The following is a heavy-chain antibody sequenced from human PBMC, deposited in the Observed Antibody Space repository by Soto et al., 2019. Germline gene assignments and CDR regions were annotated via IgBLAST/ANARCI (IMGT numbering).Heavy chain of an antibody. CDR2: ISATGNYI. Sequence: EVQLVESGGGLVKPGGSLRLSCAASGFTFNLYNINWFRQAPGKGLEWVTSISATGNYIYYADSVKGRFTGSRDNAKSSLYLQINSRRDEDTAVYYCAIDVESGIHSYVHWGQGTLVAVSS. V-gene: IGHV3-21*01. CDR1: GFTFNLYN. J-gene: IGHJ4*02. D-gene: IGHD3-16*01. CDR3: AIDVESGIHSYVH.